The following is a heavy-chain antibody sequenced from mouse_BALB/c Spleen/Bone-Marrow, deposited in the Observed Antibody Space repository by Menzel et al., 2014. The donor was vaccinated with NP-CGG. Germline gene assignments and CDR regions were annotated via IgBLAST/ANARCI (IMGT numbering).Heavy chain of an antibody. V-gene: IGHV2-9*02. Sequence: VKLVESGPGLVAPSQSLSITCTVSGFSLTTYGVHWVRQTPGKGLEWLGVIWAGGGTNYNSALMSILSISKDNSKSQVFLKMNSLQIDDRAMYYCARDREYGYYYVRDYWGQGTSITVSS. CDR1: GFSLTTYG. J-gene: IGHJ4*01. D-gene: IGHD2-2*01. CDR2: IWAGGGT. CDR3: ARDREYGYYYVRDY.